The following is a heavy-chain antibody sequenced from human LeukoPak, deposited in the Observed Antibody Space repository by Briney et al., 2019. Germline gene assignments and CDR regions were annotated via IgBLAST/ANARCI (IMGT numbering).Heavy chain of an antibody. V-gene: IGHV3-9*03. CDR2: ISWNSGSI. Sequence: GGSLRLSCAASGFTFDDYAMHWVRQAPGKGLEWVSGISWNSGSIGYADSVKGRFTISRDNAKNSLYLQMNSLRAEDMALYYCAKDIGFLGWLGLDYWGQGTLVTVSS. CDR3: AKDIGFLGWLGLDY. D-gene: IGHD3-3*01. J-gene: IGHJ4*02. CDR1: GFTFDDYA.